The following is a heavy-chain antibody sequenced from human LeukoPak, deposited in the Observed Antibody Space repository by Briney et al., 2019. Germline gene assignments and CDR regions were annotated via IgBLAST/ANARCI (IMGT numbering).Heavy chain of an antibody. D-gene: IGHD1-26*01. V-gene: IGHV1-69*01. CDR3: ARSIVGANSGAFDI. CDR1: GGTFSRLA. Sequence: SVKVSCKASGGTFSRLAITWVRQAPGQGLEWMGGIIPMFGTPNYAQKLQGRVTIAADEFTSTASMELSSLRSDDTAVYYCARSIVGANSGAFDIWGQGTLVTVSS. J-gene: IGHJ3*02. CDR2: IIPMFGTP.